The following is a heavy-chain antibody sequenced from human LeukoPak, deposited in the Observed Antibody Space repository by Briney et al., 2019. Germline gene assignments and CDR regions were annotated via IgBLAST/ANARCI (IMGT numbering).Heavy chain of an antibody. Sequence: GGSLRLSCEVSGFTFTSYWMSWVRQAPGKGLEWVANINEDGSHKYHADSVKGRLTISRDNAKNSLYLQMNSLRAEDTAVYYCARDATRGGVNDYWGQGTRVIVSS. CDR2: INEDGSHK. CDR3: ARDATRGGVNDY. J-gene: IGHJ4*02. V-gene: IGHV3-7*01. CDR1: GFTFTSYW. D-gene: IGHD2-21*01.